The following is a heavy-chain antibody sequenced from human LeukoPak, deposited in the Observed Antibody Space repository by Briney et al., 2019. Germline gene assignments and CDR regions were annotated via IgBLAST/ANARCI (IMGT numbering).Heavy chain of an antibody. CDR2: MHPDGRTI. D-gene: IGHD1-1*01. CDR3: ISDLCGRDDQ. Sequence: PGGSLRLSCAASGFNFRSYWMHWVGQAPGKGLEWVSRMHPDGRTIDYADSVKGRFTIPRDNAKDTLYLQMSSLRDEDTAVNYCISDLCGRDDQWGRGTLVTVSS. J-gene: IGHJ5*02. V-gene: IGHV3-74*01. CDR1: GFNFRSYW.